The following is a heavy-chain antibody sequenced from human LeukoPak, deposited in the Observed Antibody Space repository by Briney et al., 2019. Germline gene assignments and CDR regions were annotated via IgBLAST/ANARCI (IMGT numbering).Heavy chain of an antibody. CDR3: ARPYYDSSAPPYDY. Sequence: ASVKVSCKASGYTSTSYGISWVRQAPGQGLEWMGWISAYNGNTNYAQKLQGRVTITTDTSTSTAYMELRSLRSDDTAVYYCARPYYDSSAPPYDYWGQGTLVTVSS. J-gene: IGHJ4*02. V-gene: IGHV1-18*01. CDR2: ISAYNGNT. CDR1: GYTSTSYG. D-gene: IGHD3-22*01.